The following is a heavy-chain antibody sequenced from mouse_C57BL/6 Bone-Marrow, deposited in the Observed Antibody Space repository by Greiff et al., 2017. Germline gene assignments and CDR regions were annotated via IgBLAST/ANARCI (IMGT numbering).Heavy chain of an antibody. Sequence: EVKLQESGPGLVKPSQSLSLTCSVTGYSITSGYYWNWIRQFPGNKLEWMGYISYDGSNNYNPSLKNRISITRDTSKNQFFLKLNSVTTEDTATYYCAREAPLYYGSSPFDYWGQGTTLTVSS. CDR3: AREAPLYYGSSPFDY. CDR2: ISYDGSN. J-gene: IGHJ2*01. V-gene: IGHV3-6*01. CDR1: GYSITSGYY. D-gene: IGHD1-1*01.